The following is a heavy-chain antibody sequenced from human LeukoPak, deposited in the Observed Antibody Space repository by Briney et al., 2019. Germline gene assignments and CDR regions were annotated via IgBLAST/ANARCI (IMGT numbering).Heavy chain of an antibody. Sequence: PGGSLRLSCASSGFTVSSNYMSWVRQAPGKGLEWVSVIYSGDSTYYADSVKGRFTISRDNSKDTLYLQMNSLRAEDTAMYYCASHYGSGGYVGYFDNWGQGTLVTVSS. CDR2: IYSGDST. CDR3: ASHYGSGGYVGYFDN. CDR1: GFTVSSNY. J-gene: IGHJ4*02. D-gene: IGHD3-10*01. V-gene: IGHV3-53*01.